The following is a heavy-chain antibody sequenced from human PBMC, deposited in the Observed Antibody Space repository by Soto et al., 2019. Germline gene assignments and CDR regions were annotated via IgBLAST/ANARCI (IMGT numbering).Heavy chain of an antibody. Sequence: QVQLQQWGAGLLKPSETLSLTCAVYGGSFSGYYWSWIRQPPGKGLEWIGEINHSGSTNYNPSLKSRVTISVDTPKNQFSLKLSSVTAADTAVYYCARGSPSGGSDLYYFDYWGQGTLVTVSS. V-gene: IGHV4-34*01. CDR1: GGSFSGYY. J-gene: IGHJ4*02. CDR2: INHSGST. CDR3: ARGSPSGGSDLYYFDY. D-gene: IGHD2-15*01.